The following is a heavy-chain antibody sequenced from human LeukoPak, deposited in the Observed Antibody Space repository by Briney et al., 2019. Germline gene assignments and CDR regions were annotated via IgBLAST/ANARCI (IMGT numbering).Heavy chain of an antibody. J-gene: IGHJ6*02. V-gene: IGHV4-59*13. D-gene: IGHD3-3*01. CDR2: MYHSGLT. CDR1: GGSISSYY. CDR3: ARGSLRFLEWSPSGMDV. Sequence: PSETLSLTCTVSGGSISSYYWSWIRQPPGKGLEWIGGMYHSGLTNFKPSLKSRLTISVDTSKNHFSLKLTSVTAADTAVYYCARGSLRFLEWSPSGMDVWGQGTTVAVSS.